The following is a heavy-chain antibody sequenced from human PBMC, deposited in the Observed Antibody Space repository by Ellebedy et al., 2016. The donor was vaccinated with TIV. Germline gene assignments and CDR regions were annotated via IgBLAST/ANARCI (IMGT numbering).Heavy chain of an antibody. CDR1: GFIFSNYG. V-gene: IGHV3-33*08. J-gene: IGHJ4*02. D-gene: IGHD3-16*02. CDR2: IWFDASKE. Sequence: PGGSLRLSCAASGFIFSNYGMHWIRQAPGRGLEWVAVIWFDASKEYYADSVKGRFTISRDNSKNTLFLQMNSLRPEDTALYYCASAFSYGWFDYWGQGTLVSVSS. CDR3: ASAFSYGWFDY.